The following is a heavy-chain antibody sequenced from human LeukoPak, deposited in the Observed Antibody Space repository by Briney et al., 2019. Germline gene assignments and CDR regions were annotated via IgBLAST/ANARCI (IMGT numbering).Heavy chain of an antibody. V-gene: IGHV3-53*01. Sequence: GGSLRLSCAASGFTVITDDMTWVRQAPGKGLEWVSVLYSDGNTKYADSVQGRFTISRDNSKNTLYLEMNSLSPDDTAVYYCARGVEPLAANTLAYWGQGTLVTVSS. CDR2: LYSDGNT. CDR1: GFTVITDD. J-gene: IGHJ4*02. CDR3: ARGVEPLAANTLAY. D-gene: IGHD1-14*01.